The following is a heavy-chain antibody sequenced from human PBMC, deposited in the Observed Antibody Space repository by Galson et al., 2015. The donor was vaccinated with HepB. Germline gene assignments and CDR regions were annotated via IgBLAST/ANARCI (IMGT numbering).Heavy chain of an antibody. CDR3: ARDGVRISSGWFTSLGDWYYMDV. CDR2: ISYDGSNK. V-gene: IGHV3-30-3*01. CDR1: GFTFSSYA. J-gene: IGHJ6*03. D-gene: IGHD6-19*01. Sequence: SLRLSCAASGFTFSSYAMHWVRQAPGKGLEWVAVISYDGSNKYYADSVKGRFTISRDNSKNTLYLQMNSLRAEDTAVYYCARDGVRISSGWFTSLGDWYYMDVWGKGTTVTVSS.